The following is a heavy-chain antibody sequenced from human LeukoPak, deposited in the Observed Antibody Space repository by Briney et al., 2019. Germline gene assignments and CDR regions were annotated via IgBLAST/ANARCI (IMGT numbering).Heavy chain of an antibody. J-gene: IGHJ4*02. Sequence: GGSLRLSRAASGVTFSSYALNWVRQAPGKGLEWVSGTSGSGGSTYYADSVKGRFTISRDNSKNTLYLQMNSMRAEDTAVYYCAKPNVGVPLQYFDSWGQGNLVTVSP. CDR2: TSGSGGST. CDR3: AKPNVGVPLQYFDS. D-gene: IGHD1-26*01. CDR1: GVTFSSYA. V-gene: IGHV3-23*01.